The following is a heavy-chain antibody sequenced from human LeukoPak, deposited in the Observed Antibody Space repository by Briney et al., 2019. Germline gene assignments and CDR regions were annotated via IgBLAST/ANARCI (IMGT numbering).Heavy chain of an antibody. D-gene: IGHD3-10*01. V-gene: IGHV4-59*02. CDR2: IYSSGST. J-gene: IGHJ3*01. CDR1: GDSATSFY. Sequence: SETLSLTCTVSGDSATSFYWNWIRQPPGKGLEWIGYIYSSGSTDFNPSLKSRVSMSVDTSKNQVNLNLSSVTTADTAVYYCAREIVMIRGVITDAFDVWGHGTRVTVSS. CDR3: AREIVMIRGVITDAFDV.